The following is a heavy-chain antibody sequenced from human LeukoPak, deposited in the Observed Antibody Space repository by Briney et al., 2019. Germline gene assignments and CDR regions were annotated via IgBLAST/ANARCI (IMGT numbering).Heavy chain of an antibody. J-gene: IGHJ4*02. D-gene: IGHD5-12*01. V-gene: IGHV3-30*18. Sequence: PGGSLRLSCAASGFTFSSYSINWVRQAPGKGLEWVAVISYDGSYKSYADSVKGRYTISRANSKDTLYLQMNSLRVEDTAVYYCAKAASGYDYYYDYWGQGTLVTVSS. CDR2: ISYDGSYK. CDR1: GFTFSSYS. CDR3: AKAASGYDYYYDY.